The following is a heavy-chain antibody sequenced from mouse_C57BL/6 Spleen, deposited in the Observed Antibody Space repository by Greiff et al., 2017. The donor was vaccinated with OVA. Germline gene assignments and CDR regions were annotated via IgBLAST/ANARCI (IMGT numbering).Heavy chain of an antibody. D-gene: IGHD2-1*01. CDR2: ISSGGDYI. V-gene: IGHV5-9-1*02. Sequence: EVKLMESGEGLVKPGGSLKLSCAASGFTFSSYAMSWVRQTPEKRLEWVAYISSGGDYIYYADTVKGRFTLSRENARNTLYLQMSSLTSEDTAMYYCTRYGNYGKGAMDYWGQGTSVTVSS. CDR3: TRYGNYGKGAMDY. CDR1: GFTFSSYA. J-gene: IGHJ4*01.